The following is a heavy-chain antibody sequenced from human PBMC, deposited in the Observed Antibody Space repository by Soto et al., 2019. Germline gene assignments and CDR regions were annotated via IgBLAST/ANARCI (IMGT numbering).Heavy chain of an antibody. J-gene: IGHJ6*02. CDR2: IYYSGST. Sequence: SETLSLTCTVSGGSISSYYWSWIRQPPGKGLEWIGYIYYSGSTNYNPSLKSRVTISVDTSKNQFSLKLSSVTAADTAVYYCARGRGYCSSTSCYAYYYGMDVWGQGTTVTVSS. CDR3: ARGRGYCSSTSCYAYYYGMDV. CDR1: GGSISSYY. V-gene: IGHV4-59*01. D-gene: IGHD2-2*01.